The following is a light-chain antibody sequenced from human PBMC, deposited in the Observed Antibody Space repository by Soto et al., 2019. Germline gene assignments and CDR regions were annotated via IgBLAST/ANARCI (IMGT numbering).Light chain of an antibody. CDR2: ATS. V-gene: IGKV3-15*01. Sequence: EIVMTQSPVTLSLSPGERATLSCRASQSVTSKLAWFQQKPGQAPRLLIYATSTRATGVPARFSGSGSGTEFTLTISSLQSEDFAVYSWQQYNNRPHTFGQGTKLEIK. CDR3: QQYNNRPHT. J-gene: IGKJ2*01. CDR1: QSVTSK.